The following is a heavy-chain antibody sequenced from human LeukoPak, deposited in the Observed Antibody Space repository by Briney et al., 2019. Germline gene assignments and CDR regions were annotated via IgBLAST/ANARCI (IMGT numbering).Heavy chain of an antibody. CDR1: GYTLTELS. Sequence: ASVKVSCKVSGYTLTELSIHWVRQAPGKGLEWMGGFDPEHGETIYAQKFQGRVTMTEDTSTDTAYMELSSLRFEDTAVYYCATSPGHYFDRGGYIYDYWGQGTLVTVSS. CDR3: ATSPGHYFDRGGYIYDY. D-gene: IGHD3-22*01. V-gene: IGHV1-24*01. J-gene: IGHJ4*02. CDR2: FDPEHGET.